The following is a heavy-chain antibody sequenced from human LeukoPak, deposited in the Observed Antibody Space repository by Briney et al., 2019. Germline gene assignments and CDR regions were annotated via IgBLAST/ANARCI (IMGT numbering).Heavy chain of an antibody. Sequence: GGSLRLSCAASGFTFGNYAMNWVRQAPGKGLEWVSAISGSGGSTYYADSVKGRFTISRDNSKNTLYLQMNSLGAEDTAVYYCAKDLSASRDSGYYSLDYWGQGTLVTVSS. J-gene: IGHJ4*02. D-gene: IGHD3-22*01. CDR2: ISGSGGST. CDR1: GFTFGNYA. CDR3: AKDLSASRDSGYYSLDY. V-gene: IGHV3-23*01.